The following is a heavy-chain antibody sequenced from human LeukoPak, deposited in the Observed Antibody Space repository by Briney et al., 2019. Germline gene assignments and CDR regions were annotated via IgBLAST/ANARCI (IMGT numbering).Heavy chain of an antibody. CDR2: IYYSGST. J-gene: IGHJ4*02. Sequence: SETLPLTCTVSGGSISSYYWSWIRQPPGKGLEWIGYIYYSGSTYYNPSLKSRVTISVDTSKNQFSLKLSSVTAADTAVYYCASHYYDSSGYPAHWGQGTLVTVSS. CDR1: GGSISSYY. CDR3: ASHYYDSSGYPAH. V-gene: IGHV4-59*06. D-gene: IGHD3-22*01.